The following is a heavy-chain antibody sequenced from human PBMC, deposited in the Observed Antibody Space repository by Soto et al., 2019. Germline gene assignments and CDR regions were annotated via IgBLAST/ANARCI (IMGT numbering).Heavy chain of an antibody. V-gene: IGHV3-30*04. J-gene: IGHJ3*02. CDR2: ISYNGNNK. Sequence: QVQLVESGGGVVQPGRSLRLSCAASGFSISTYALHWVRQAPGKGPEWVAIISYNGNNKHYADSVKGRFTISRDNSKNTVDLQMNSLRVEDTAMYYCARRSFPYSGRPLEPWSDALDIWGQGTMVTVSS. CDR1: GFSISTYA. D-gene: IGHD1-26*01. CDR3: ARRSFPYSGRPLEPWSDALDI.